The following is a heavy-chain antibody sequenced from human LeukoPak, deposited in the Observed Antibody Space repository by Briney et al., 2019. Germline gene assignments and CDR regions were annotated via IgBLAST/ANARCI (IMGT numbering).Heavy chain of an antibody. CDR1: GYTFTGYY. CDR3: ARAMLGATRRPFDY. D-gene: IGHD1-26*01. CDR2: INPNSGGT. Sequence: ASVKVSCKASGYTFTGYYMHWVRQAPGQGLEWMGWINPNSGGTNYAQKFQGRVIMTRDTSISTAYMELSSLRSEDTAVYYCARAMLGATRRPFDYWGQGTLVTVSS. J-gene: IGHJ4*02. V-gene: IGHV1-2*02.